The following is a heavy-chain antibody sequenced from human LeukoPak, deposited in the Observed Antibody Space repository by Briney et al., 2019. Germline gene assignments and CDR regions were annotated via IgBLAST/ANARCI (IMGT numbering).Heavy chain of an antibody. CDR2: IRYDGSNK. J-gene: IGHJ4*02. CDR1: GFTFSSYG. D-gene: IGHD2-15*01. CDR3: AKTPSYCSGGSCYIMDY. Sequence: HPGGSLRLSCAASGFTFSSYGMHWVRQAPGKGLEWVAFIRYDGSNKYYADSVKGRFTISRDNSKNTLYLQMNSLRAEDTAVYYCAKTPSYCSGGSCYIMDYWGQGTLVTVSS. V-gene: IGHV3-30*02.